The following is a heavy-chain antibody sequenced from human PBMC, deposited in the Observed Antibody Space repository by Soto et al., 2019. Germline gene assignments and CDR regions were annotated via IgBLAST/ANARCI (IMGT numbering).Heavy chain of an antibody. Sequence: ASVKVSCKASGYSFTDYHIHWVRQAPGQGLEWLGRINPKSGGTSTAQKFQGWVTMTTDTSISTASMELTRLTSDDTAIYYGARGDSIFCYNGVTSFSPVYPMD. D-gene: IGHD3-10*01. CDR3: ARGDSIFCYNGVTSFSPVYPMD. V-gene: IGHV1-2*04. CDR2: INPKSGGT. CDR1: GYSFTDYH. J-gene: IGHJ6*03.